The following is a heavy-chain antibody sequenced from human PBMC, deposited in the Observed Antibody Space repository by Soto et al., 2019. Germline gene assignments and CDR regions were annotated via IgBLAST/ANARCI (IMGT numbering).Heavy chain of an antibody. CDR1: GFTFSSYG. D-gene: IGHD2-21*01. CDR2: IWYDGSNK. J-gene: IGHJ4*02. CDR3: PRGYCGGECSDY. Sequence: QVQLVESGGGVVQPGRSLRLSCAASGFTFSSYGMHWVRQAPGKGLEWVAVIWYDGSNKYYADSVKGRFTISRDNSKNSLYLQMNSLRAEDTAVYYCPRGYCGGECSDYWGQGTLVTVSS. V-gene: IGHV3-33*01.